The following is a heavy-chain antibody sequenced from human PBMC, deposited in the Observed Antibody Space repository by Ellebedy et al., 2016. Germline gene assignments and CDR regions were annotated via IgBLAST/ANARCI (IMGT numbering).Heavy chain of an antibody. CDR3: ARDLLGATNV. CDR2: ISYDGSNK. CDR1: GFTFSSYA. J-gene: IGHJ4*02. V-gene: IGHV3-30-3*01. D-gene: IGHD1-26*01. Sequence: GGSLRLSCAASGFTFSSYAMHWVRQAPGKGLEWVSVISYDGSNKYYADSVKGRFTISRDNSKNTLYLQMNSLRAEDTAVYYCARDLLGATNVWGQGTLVTVSS.